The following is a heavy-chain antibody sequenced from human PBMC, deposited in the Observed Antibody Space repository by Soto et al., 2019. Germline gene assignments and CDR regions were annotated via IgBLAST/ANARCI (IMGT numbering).Heavy chain of an antibody. V-gene: IGHV1-69*01. J-gene: IGHJ5*02. CDR3: TRADYSNDNWFDP. CDR2: FIPIFGTS. D-gene: IGHD4-4*01. CDR1: GGPFKSFA. Sequence: QVHLVQSGAEVKKPGSSVKVSCKASGGPFKSFAITWVRQAPGQGLEWMGGFIPIFGTSHYAQRFQGRVTITVDESTTTSYMELTSLTSEDTAVYYCTRADYSNDNWFDPWGQGTRVTVSS.